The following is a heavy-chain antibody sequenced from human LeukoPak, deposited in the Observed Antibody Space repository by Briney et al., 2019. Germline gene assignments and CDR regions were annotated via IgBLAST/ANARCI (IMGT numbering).Heavy chain of an antibody. J-gene: IGHJ6*02. D-gene: IGHD6-6*01. Sequence: SETLSLTCTVSGGSISSYYWSWIRQPPGKGLVWIGYIYYSGSTNYNPSLKSRVTISVDTSKNQFSLKLSSVTAADTAVYYCARDPLYSSSSDYGMDVWGQGTTVTVSS. CDR1: GGSISSYY. CDR3: ARDPLYSSSSDYGMDV. V-gene: IGHV4-59*01. CDR2: IYYSGST.